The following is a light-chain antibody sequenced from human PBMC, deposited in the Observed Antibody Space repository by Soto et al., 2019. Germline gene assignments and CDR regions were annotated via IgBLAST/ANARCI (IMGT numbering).Light chain of an antibody. Sequence: EIVLTQSPGTQSLSPGERATLSVGASQSVSSSYLAWYQQKPGQAPRLLIYGASSRATGIPDRFSGSGSGTDFTLTISRLEPEDFAVYYCQQYGSSLWTFGQGTKVDIK. J-gene: IGKJ1*01. CDR1: QSVSSSY. CDR2: GAS. V-gene: IGKV3-20*01. CDR3: QQYGSSLWT.